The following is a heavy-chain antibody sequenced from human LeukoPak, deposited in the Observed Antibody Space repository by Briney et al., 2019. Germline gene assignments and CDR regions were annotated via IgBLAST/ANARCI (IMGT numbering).Heavy chain of an antibody. CDR3: ATSPGRTAAGTNYFDY. J-gene: IGHJ4*02. Sequence: SETLSLTCTVSGGSISSGGYYWSWIRQPPGKGLEWIGYIYHSGSTYYNPSLKSRVTISVDRSKNQFSLKLSSVTAADTAVYYCATSPGRTAAGTNYFDYWGQGTLVTVSS. CDR1: GGSISSGGYY. D-gene: IGHD6-13*01. V-gene: IGHV4-30-2*01. CDR2: IYHSGST.